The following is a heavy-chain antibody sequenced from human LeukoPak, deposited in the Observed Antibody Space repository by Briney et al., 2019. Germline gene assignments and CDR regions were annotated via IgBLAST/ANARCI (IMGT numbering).Heavy chain of an antibody. J-gene: IGHJ4*02. CDR2: ISYDGSNK. CDR3: AKVKALGLRYFDWPSGDDY. CDR1: GFTFSSYG. D-gene: IGHD3-9*01. Sequence: PGGSLRLSCAASGFTFSSYGMHWVRQAPGKGLEWVAVISYDGSNKYYADSVKGRFTISRDNYKNTLYLQMNSLRAEDTAVYYCAKVKALGLRYFDWPSGDDYWGQGTLVTVSS. V-gene: IGHV3-30*18.